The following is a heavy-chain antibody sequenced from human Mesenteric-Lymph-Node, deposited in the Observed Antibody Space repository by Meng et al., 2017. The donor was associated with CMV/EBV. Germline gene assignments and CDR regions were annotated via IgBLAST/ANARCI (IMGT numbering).Heavy chain of an antibody. Sequence: ISRSSSYWGWIRQPPGKGLEWIGSISYSGTTSYNPSLKSRVTISVDTSNNQFSLKLNSVTAADTAVYYCARFYYYDSSGYYPYYFDYWGQGTLVTVSS. CDR2: ISYSGTT. CDR3: ARFYYYDSSGYYPYYFDY. D-gene: IGHD3-22*01. V-gene: IGHV4-39*01. J-gene: IGHJ4*02. CDR1: ISRSSSY.